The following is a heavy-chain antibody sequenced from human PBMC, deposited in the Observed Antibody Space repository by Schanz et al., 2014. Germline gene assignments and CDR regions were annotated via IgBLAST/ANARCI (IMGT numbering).Heavy chain of an antibody. J-gene: IGHJ3*02. CDR2: ISGSNGNT. CDR1: GYTFISYG. D-gene: IGHD5-12*01. Sequence: QVQLVQSGAEVRKPGASVKVSCKASGYTFISYGISWVRQAPGQGLEWLGWISGSNGNTNYTQKFQGRVTMTIDPYTSTAYMELRSLRSDDTAVYYCARGGGPEDVFDIWGQGTTVTVSS. CDR3: ARGGGPEDVFDI. V-gene: IGHV1-18*01.